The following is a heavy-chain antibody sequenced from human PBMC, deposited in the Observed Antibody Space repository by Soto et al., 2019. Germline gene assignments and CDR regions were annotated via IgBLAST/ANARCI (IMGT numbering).Heavy chain of an antibody. D-gene: IGHD3-10*01. J-gene: IGHJ5*02. Sequence: SETLSLTCTVSGGSISSGGYYWSWIRQHPGKGLEWIGYIYYSGSTYYNPSLKSRVTISVDTSKNQFSLKLSSVTAADTAVYYCARGALWFGELLFAFDPWGQGTLVTVSS. CDR2: IYYSGST. CDR1: GGSISSGGYY. V-gene: IGHV4-31*03. CDR3: ARGALWFGELLFAFDP.